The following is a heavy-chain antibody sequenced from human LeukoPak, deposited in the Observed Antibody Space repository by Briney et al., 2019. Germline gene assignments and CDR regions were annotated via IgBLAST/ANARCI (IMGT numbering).Heavy chain of an antibody. CDR2: IYYSGST. J-gene: IGHJ4*02. Sequence: SETLSLTCTVSGGSISSYYWSWIRQPPGKGLEWIGYIYYSGSTNYNPSLKSRVTISVDTSKNQFSLKLSSVTAADTAVYYCASSSWYMGTTYEFDYWGQGTLVTVSS. V-gene: IGHV4-59*01. CDR1: GGSISSYY. D-gene: IGHD6-13*01. CDR3: ASSSWYMGTTYEFDY.